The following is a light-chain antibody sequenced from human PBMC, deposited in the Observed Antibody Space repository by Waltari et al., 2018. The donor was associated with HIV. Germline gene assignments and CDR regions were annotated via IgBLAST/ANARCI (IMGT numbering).Light chain of an antibody. CDR3: GTWDSSLSAGV. Sequence: SVLTQPPSVSAAPGQKVTISCSGSSSNIGNNYVSWYQQLPGTAPKLLIYDNNKRPSGIPGRFSGSKSGTAATLGITGLQTGDEADYYWGTWDSSLSAGVFGGGTKLTVL. CDR1: SSNIGNNY. CDR2: DNN. J-gene: IGLJ3*02. V-gene: IGLV1-51*01.